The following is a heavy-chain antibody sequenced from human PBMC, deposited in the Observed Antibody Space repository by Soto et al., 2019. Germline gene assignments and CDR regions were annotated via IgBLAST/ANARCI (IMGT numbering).Heavy chain of an antibody. CDR3: ARRGSETFYEAFDI. V-gene: IGHV1-18*04. CDR2: ISGYSGNA. Sequence: QAQLVQSGAEVKKPGASVKVSCKASGFSFTSYGFSWVRQAPGQGLELMGWISGYSGNAKYEEKIEDRVTMVTATPTSTVYMEVRGLSSDDTAVYYCARRGSETFYEAFDIWGKGTMVTVSS. CDR1: GFSFTSYG. J-gene: IGHJ3*02. D-gene: IGHD3-10*01.